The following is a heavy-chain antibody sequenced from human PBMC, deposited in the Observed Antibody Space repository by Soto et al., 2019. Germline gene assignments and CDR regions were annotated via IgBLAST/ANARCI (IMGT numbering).Heavy chain of an antibody. CDR1: GFTFSSYG. CDR3: AKAGLVQLWFKDYYYGMDV. J-gene: IGHJ6*02. V-gene: IGHV3-30*18. D-gene: IGHD5-18*01. CDR2: ISYDGSNK. Sequence: GGSRRLSWAASGFTFSSYGMHWVRQAPGKGLEWVAVISYDGSNKYYADAVKGRFTISRDNSKNPLYLQMNSLSPEDTAVYYCAKAGLVQLWFKDYYYGMDVWGQGTTVTVSS.